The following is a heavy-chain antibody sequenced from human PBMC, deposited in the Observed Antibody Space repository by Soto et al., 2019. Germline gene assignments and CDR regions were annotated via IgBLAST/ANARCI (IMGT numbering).Heavy chain of an antibody. V-gene: IGHV3-53*05. CDR3: ASTYSGSYYED. Sequence: SGFTVSSNYMSWVRQAPGKGLEWVSVIYSGGSTYYADSVKGRFTISRDNSKNTLYLQMNSLRSDDTAVYYCASTYSGSYYEDWGQGTLVTVSS. J-gene: IGHJ4*02. D-gene: IGHD1-26*01. CDR2: IYSGGST. CDR1: GFTVSSNY.